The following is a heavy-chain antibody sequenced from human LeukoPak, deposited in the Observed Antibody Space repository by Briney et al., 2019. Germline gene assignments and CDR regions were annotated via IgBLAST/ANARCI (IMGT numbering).Heavy chain of an antibody. V-gene: IGHV3-23*01. CDR1: GFTFSTYA. CDR3: AKSLYGGCDY. J-gene: IGHJ4*02. CDR2: ISGSGGST. D-gene: IGHD3-16*02. Sequence: GVSLRLSCAASGFTFSTYAMSWVRQAPGKGLEWVSAISGSGGSTYYADSVKGRFTIFRDNSKNTVYLQMNSLRVEDTAVYYCAKSLYGGCDYWGQGTVVTVSS.